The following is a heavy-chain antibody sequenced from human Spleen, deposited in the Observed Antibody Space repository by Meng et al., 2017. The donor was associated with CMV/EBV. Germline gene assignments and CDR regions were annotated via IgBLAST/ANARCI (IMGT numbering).Heavy chain of an antibody. Sequence: GSYYWSWIRQPPGKGLELIRYIYYSGSTNYNPSLKSRVTISVDTSKNQFSLKLSSVTAADTAVYYCARGGVPYYYDSSGYPNWFDPWGQGTLVTVSS. D-gene: IGHD3-22*01. V-gene: IGHV4-61*01. CDR3: ARGGVPYYYDSSGYPNWFDP. J-gene: IGHJ5*02. CDR1: GSYY. CDR2: IYYSGST.